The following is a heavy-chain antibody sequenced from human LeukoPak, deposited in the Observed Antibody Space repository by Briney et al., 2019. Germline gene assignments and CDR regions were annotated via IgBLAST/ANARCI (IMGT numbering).Heavy chain of an antibody. V-gene: IGHV1-24*01. CDR3: ATGYLVTAGLMDV. J-gene: IGHJ6*02. CDR2: FDPEDGKT. CDR1: GYTLTELS. D-gene: IGHD6-13*01. Sequence: ASVKVSCKVSGYTLTELSMFWVRQAPGKGLEWMGSFDPEDGKTVYAQKFQGRVTMTEDTSTDTAYMELSSLRSEDTAVYYCATGYLVTAGLMDVWGQGTTVTVSS.